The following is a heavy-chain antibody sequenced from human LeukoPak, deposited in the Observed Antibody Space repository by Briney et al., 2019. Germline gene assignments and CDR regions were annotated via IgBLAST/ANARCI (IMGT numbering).Heavy chain of an antibody. V-gene: IGHV1-18*01. CDR2: ISTYNGNT. CDR3: AIGYYYGSGSYYFSY. Sequence: ASVKVSCKASGYTFTSYGISWVRQAPGQGLEWMGWISTYNGNTNFAQKLQGRVTMTTDASTSTAYMELRSLRSDDTAVYYCAIGYYYGSGSYYFSYWGQGTLVTVSS. J-gene: IGHJ4*02. D-gene: IGHD3-10*01. CDR1: GYTFTSYG.